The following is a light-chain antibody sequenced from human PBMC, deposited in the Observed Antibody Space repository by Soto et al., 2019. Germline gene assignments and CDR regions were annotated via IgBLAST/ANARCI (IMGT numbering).Light chain of an antibody. CDR1: SGHSSYA. CDR2: LNSDGSH. J-gene: IGLJ2*01. Sequence: QSVLTQSPSASASLGASVKLTCTLSSGHSSYAIAWHQQQPEKGPRYLMKLNSDGSHSKGDGIPDRFSGSSSGAERYLTISSLQSVDVADYYCQTWGTGIHVFGGGTKLTVL. CDR3: QTWGTGIHV. V-gene: IGLV4-69*01.